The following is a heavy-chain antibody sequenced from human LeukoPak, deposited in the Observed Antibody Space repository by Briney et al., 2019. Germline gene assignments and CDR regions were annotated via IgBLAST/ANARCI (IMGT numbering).Heavy chain of an antibody. CDR2: IYYGGSP. D-gene: IGHD1-26*01. J-gene: IGHJ5*02. Sequence: SETLSLTCNVSGGSISTTTNSWGWAWIRQRPTKGLEWIGSIYYGGSPYYTSSLKSRVTISVDTSKNQFSLKLATLTAADTAVYYCARRPIVGSTGFYFDPWGPGTLVTVSS. CDR3: ARRPIVGSTGFYFDP. V-gene: IGHV4-39*01. CDR1: GGSISTTTNS.